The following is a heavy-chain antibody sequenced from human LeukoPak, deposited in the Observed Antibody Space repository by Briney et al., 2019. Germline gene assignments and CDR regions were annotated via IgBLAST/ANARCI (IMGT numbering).Heavy chain of an antibody. D-gene: IGHD3-10*01. Sequence: PSETLSLTCAAYGGSFSGYYWSWIRQPPGKGLEWIGEINHSGSTNYNPSLKSRVTISVDTSKNQFSLKLSSVTAADTAVYYCARGLRSGYYGSGTYFDIWGQGTMVTVSS. CDR2: INHSGST. V-gene: IGHV4-34*01. J-gene: IGHJ3*02. CDR3: ARGLRSGYYGSGTYFDI. CDR1: GGSFSGYY.